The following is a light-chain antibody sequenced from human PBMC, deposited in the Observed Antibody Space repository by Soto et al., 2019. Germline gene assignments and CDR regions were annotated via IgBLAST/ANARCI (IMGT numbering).Light chain of an antibody. CDR2: SDN. CDR1: SSNIAKNY. CDR3: AAWDDRLSGYG. J-gene: IGLJ1*01. V-gene: IGLV1-47*02. Sequence: QPVLTQPPSTSGTPGQRVTISCSGDSSNIAKNYVYWYQQVPGMAPKLLIYSDNQRPSGVPDRFSGSKSGTSGSLAISGLRSEDEADYYCAAWDDRLSGYGFGGGTKLTVL.